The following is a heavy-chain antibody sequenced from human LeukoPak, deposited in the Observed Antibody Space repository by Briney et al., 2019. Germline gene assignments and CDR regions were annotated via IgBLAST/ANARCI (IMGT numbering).Heavy chain of an antibody. CDR2: ISGSGGST. V-gene: IGHV3-23*01. Sequence: PGGSLRLSCAASGFTFSNYGMSWVRQAPGKGLERVSGISGSGGSTYYADSAKGRFTISRDNSKNTLYLQMNSLRAEDTAVYYCARDLGAPWGQGTLVTVSS. D-gene: IGHD4/OR15-4a*01. CDR1: GFTFSNYG. CDR3: ARDLGAP. J-gene: IGHJ5*02.